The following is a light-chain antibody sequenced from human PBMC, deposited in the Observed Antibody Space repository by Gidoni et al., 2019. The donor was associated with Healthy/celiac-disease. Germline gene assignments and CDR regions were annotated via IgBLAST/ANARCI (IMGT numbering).Light chain of an antibody. CDR1: QSISSY. V-gene: IGKV1-39*01. CDR2: AAS. CDR3: QPSYSTPPT. J-gene: IGKJ2*01. Sequence: DIEMTQSPSSLSASVGDRVNITCRASQSISSYLNWYQQQPGKAPKLLIYAASSLQRGVPSRFSGSGSGTDFTLTLSSLQPEDFATYYCQPSYSTPPTFGQGTKLEIK.